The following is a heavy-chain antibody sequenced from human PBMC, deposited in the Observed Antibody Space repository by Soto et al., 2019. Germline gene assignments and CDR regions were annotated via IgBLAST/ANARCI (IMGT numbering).Heavy chain of an antibody. J-gene: IGHJ4*02. CDR3: ARSPWGGPFDY. D-gene: IGHD7-27*01. V-gene: IGHV3-53*01. CDR2: IYSGGST. CDR1: GFIVSSNY. Sequence: EVQLVESGGGLVQPGGSLRLSCTASGFIVSSNYMSWVRQAPGKGLEWVSVIYSGGSTYYGDSVKGRFTISRDNSKNTMYLQMNNMRAEDTAVYHCARSPWGGPFDYWGKGTLVTVSS.